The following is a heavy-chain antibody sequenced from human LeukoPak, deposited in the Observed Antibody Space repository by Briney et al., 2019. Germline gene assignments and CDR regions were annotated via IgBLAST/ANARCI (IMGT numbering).Heavy chain of an antibody. CDR2: ISGSGGST. CDR3: AKDLATYYYDRSGYSFDY. J-gene: IGHJ4*02. Sequence: GGSLRLSCAASGFTFSSYAMSWVRQAPGKGLEWVSAISGSGGSTYYADSVKGRFTISRDNSKNTLYLQMNSLRAEDTAVYYCAKDLATYYYDRSGYSFDYWGQGTLVTVSS. D-gene: IGHD3-22*01. V-gene: IGHV3-23*01. CDR1: GFTFSSYA.